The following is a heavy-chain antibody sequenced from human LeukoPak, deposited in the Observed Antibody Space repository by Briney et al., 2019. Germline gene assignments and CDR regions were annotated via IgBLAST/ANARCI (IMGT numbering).Heavy chain of an antibody. Sequence: GGSLRLSCAASGFTFSSYAMSWVRQAPGKGLEWVSAISGSGGSTYYADSVKGRLTISRDNSKNTLYLQMNSLRAEDTAVYYCAKDRGYMDSRLGFDYWGQGTLVTVSS. CDR1: GFTFSSYA. J-gene: IGHJ4*02. V-gene: IGHV3-23*01. D-gene: IGHD3-10*01. CDR2: ISGSGGST. CDR3: AKDRGYMDSRLGFDY.